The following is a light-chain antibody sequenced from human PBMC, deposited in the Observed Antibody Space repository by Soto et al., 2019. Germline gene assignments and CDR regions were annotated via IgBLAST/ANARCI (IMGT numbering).Light chain of an antibody. J-gene: IGKJ1*01. V-gene: IGKV1-5*01. CDR1: QSILSW. Sequence: DIQMTQSPSTLSASVGDRVTITCRASQSILSWLAWYQHKPGKAPKLLIYDASSLGSGVPSRFSGSRSGTEFTLTISSLQPDDIATYYCQQYDTYWTFGQGTKVDIK. CDR2: DAS. CDR3: QQYDTYWT.